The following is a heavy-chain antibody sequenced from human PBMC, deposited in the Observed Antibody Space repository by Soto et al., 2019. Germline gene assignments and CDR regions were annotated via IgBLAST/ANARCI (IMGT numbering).Heavy chain of an antibody. D-gene: IGHD2-2*01. CDR3: ARVVPGAEAWFGP. V-gene: IGHV1-18*01. CDR2: ISLYSDGT. CDR1: GGTFSSYA. Sequence: GASVKVSCKASGGTFSSYAISWVRQAPGQPLEWLGWISLYSDGTNYAQKFQGRVSMTTDTSTTTAYMELRSLRSDDTAVYYCARVVPGAEAWFGPWGQGTLVTVYS. J-gene: IGHJ5*02.